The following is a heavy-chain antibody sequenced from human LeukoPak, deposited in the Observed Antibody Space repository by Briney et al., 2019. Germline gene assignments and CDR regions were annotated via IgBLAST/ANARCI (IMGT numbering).Heavy chain of an antibody. Sequence: PGGSLRLSCVASGFTFSDYEMNWVRQAPGKGLEWVSYISTSGSPTYYADSVKGRFTISRDNAKNSLHLQMNSLRAEDTAVYYCAKDLGLHGSPGSFNIWGQGTMVTVSS. CDR2: ISTSGSPT. D-gene: IGHD1-26*01. V-gene: IGHV3-48*03. CDR1: GFTFSDYE. J-gene: IGHJ3*02. CDR3: AKDLGLHGSPGSFNI.